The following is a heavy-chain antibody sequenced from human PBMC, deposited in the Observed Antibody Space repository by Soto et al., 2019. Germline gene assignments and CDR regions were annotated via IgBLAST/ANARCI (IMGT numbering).Heavy chain of an antibody. CDR2: ISWNSGSI. CDR1: GFTFDGYA. CDR3: AKDKSYYYYGMDV. J-gene: IGHJ6*02. V-gene: IGHV3-9*01. Sequence: PGGSLSLSCAASGFTFDGYAMHWVRQAPGKSLEWVSGISWNSGSIDYADSVKGRFTISRDNAKNSLYLQMNSLRAEDTSLYYCAKDKSYYYYGMDVWGQGTTVTVSS.